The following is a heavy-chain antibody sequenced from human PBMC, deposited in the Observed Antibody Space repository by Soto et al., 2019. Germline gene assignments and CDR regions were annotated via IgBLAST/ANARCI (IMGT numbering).Heavy chain of an antibody. D-gene: IGHD5-18*01. CDR2: ISSSGNTI. J-gene: IGHJ6*02. Sequence: PGGSLRLSCAATGFTFSSYEINWVRQAPGKGLEWVSCISSSGNTIYYADSVRGRFTISRDNAKNSLSLQMNSLRAEDTAVYYCARVPGQLRYFCSMDAWRQGTKVTVSS. CDR1: GFTFSSYE. CDR3: ARVPGQLRYFCSMDA. V-gene: IGHV3-48*03.